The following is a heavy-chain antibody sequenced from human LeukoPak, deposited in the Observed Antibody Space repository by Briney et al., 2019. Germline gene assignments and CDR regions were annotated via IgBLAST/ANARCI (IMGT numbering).Heavy chain of an antibody. CDR1: GFTSSSYA. Sequence: QPGGSLRLSCAASGFTSSSYAMSWVRQAPGKGLEWVSAISGSGGSTYYADSVKGRFTISRDNSKNTLYLQMNSLRAEDTAVYYCAVQLERRPYFDYWGQGTLVTVSS. V-gene: IGHV3-23*01. CDR2: ISGSGGST. D-gene: IGHD1-1*01. J-gene: IGHJ4*02. CDR3: AVQLERRPYFDY.